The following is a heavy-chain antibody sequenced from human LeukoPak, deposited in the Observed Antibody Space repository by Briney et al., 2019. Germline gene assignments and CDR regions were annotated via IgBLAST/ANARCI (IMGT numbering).Heavy chain of an antibody. V-gene: IGHV3-33*01. J-gene: IGHJ4*02. CDR3: ARDEEYYYDGSGYPFDY. CDR1: GFTFSSYG. D-gene: IGHD3-22*01. CDR2: IWYDGSNK. Sequence: GRSLRLSCAASGFTFSSYGMHWVRQAPGKGLEWVAVIWYDGSNKYYADSVKGRFSISRDNSKNTLYLQMNSLRAEDTAVYYCARDEEYYYDGSGYPFDYWGQGTLVTVSS.